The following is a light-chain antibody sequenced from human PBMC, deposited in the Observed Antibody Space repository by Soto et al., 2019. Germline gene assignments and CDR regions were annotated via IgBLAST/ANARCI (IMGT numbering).Light chain of an antibody. CDR2: DPA. J-gene: IGKJ1*01. CDR1: PGIRSA. Sequence: EIGMTPSTGGSSVPQKERATLSCWAIPGIRSALAWYQQKPAQAPRLLIDDPATRAPGLPARFSGSGSGTEFTLTISFLQSEDFGICSGQPYNTWPLTCGQGPKVDVK. CDR3: QPYNTWPLT. V-gene: IGKV3-15*01.